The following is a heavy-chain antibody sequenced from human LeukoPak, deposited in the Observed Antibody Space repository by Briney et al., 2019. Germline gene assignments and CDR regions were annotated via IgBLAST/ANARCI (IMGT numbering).Heavy chain of an antibody. CDR3: ARHIYGSGSDT. D-gene: IGHD3-10*01. V-gene: IGHV4-39*07. J-gene: IGHJ5*02. CDR2: IYYSGST. Sequence: SETLSLTCTVSGGSISNSDYYWGWIRQPPGKGLEWIGNIYYSGSTYYNPSLKSRVTISVDTSKNQFSLKLSSVTAADTAVYYCARHIYGSGSDTWGQGTLVTVSS. CDR1: GGSISNSDYY.